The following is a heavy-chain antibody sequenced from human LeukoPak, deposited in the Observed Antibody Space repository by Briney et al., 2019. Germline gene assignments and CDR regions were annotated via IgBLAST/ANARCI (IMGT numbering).Heavy chain of an antibody. J-gene: IGHJ3*02. V-gene: IGHV1-2*02. CDR3: ARLLTNYYAFDI. Sequence: ASVKVSCKASGYTFTGYYMHWVRQAPGPGLEWMGWINPNSGGTNYAQKFQGRVTMTRDTSISTAYMELSRLRSDDTAVYYCARLLTNYYAFDIWGQGTMVTVSS. CDR2: INPNSGGT. CDR1: GYTFTGYY. D-gene: IGHD4/OR15-4a*01.